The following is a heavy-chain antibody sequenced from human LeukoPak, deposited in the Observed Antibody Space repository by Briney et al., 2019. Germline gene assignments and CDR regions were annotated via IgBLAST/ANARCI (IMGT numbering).Heavy chain of an antibody. CDR2: IYSGGST. CDR1: GFTFSDYY. J-gene: IGHJ4*02. D-gene: IGHD3-22*01. CDR3: AREFYDSGGYYLGLDC. V-gene: IGHV3-66*01. Sequence: GGSLRLSCAASGFTFSDYYMSWVRQAPGKGLEWVSVIYSGGSTYYADSVKGRFTISRDNSKNTMYLQMNSLRAEDTAVYHCAREFYDSGGYYLGLDCWGLGTRVTVSS.